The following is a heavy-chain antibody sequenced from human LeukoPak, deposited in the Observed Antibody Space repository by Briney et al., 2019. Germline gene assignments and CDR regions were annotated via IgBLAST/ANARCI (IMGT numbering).Heavy chain of an antibody. CDR2: ISTSGRNT. D-gene: IGHD2-15*01. J-gene: IGHJ4*02. Sequence: PGGSLRLSCAASGFTFRSYAMSWVRQAPGKGLEWVSAISTSGRNTYYADSVKGRFTISRDNSKDTVYLQMNSLRAEDTAVYYCAKDLQKGPVESFGYWGQGTLVTVSS. CDR1: GFTFRSYA. CDR3: AKDLQKGPVESFGY. V-gene: IGHV3-23*01.